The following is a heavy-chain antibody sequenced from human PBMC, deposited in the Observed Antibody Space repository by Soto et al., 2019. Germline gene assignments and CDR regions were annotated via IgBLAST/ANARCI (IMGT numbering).Heavy chain of an antibody. J-gene: IGHJ4*02. CDR3: ARDGFDY. CDR2: ISVYSGNT. V-gene: IGHV1-18*01. CDR1: GYSFSTYG. Sequence: QVHFVQSGGEVKKSGASVKVSCTASGYSFSTYGITWVRQAPGQGLEWMGWISVYSGNTVYAQKFEARLTLTTDTSSNTAYMELRSLRSDDTVVYYCARDGFDYWGQGTLVTVSS.